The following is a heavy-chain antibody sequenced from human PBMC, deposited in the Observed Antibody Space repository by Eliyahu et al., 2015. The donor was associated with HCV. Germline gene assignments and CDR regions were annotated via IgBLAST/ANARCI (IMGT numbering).Heavy chain of an antibody. V-gene: IGHV4-59*11. J-gene: IGHJ4*02. CDR2: IYSSGTT. CDR1: GSYISSHY. CDR3: AREVTPGDFDY. Sequence: QVQLRESGPGRVKPSETLSLTCSVSGSYISSHYWSWIRQSPGKGLEWIGFIYSSGTTRYNPPLKGRVSMSVDTSKNQFSLKLTSVTAADTAVYYCAREVTPGDFDYWGQGSLVTVSS. D-gene: IGHD4-23*01.